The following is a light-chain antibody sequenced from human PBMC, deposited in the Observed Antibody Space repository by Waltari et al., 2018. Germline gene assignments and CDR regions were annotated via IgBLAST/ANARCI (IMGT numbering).Light chain of an antibody. CDR1: NLGSKN. Sequence: SYVLTQPPSVSVAPGQTARISWDGNNLGSKNGPRYQQKPGQAPGLVVYDDGDRPSGIPERFSGSNSGNTATLTISRVDAGDEADYYCQVWDSGSDHYVFGTVTKVTVL. CDR3: QVWDSGSDHYV. J-gene: IGLJ1*01. V-gene: IGLV3-21*02. CDR2: DDG.